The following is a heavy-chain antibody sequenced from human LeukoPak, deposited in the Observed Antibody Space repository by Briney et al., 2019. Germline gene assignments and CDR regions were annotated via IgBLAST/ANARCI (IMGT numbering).Heavy chain of an antibody. J-gene: IGHJ4*02. D-gene: IGHD2-21*02. V-gene: IGHV7-4-1*02. CDR1: GYTFTKYL. CDR2: ISTTTGNP. Sequence: ASVKVSCKAYGYTFTKYLMNWVRQAPGQEPEWMGWISTTTGNPTYAQGFTRRFVFSLDTSVSTAYLQITSLTAEDTAVYFCARESDSPPYYFDSWGQGTLVTVSS. CDR3: ARESDSPPYYFDS.